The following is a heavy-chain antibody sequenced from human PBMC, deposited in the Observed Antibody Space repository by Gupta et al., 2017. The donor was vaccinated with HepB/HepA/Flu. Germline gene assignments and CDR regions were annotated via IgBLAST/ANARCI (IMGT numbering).Heavy chain of an antibody. CDR2: IYWDDDK. Sequence: QITLTESGPTLVQPTHPLPLPFPFSGFSLSTSGVSVGWIRQPPGKALEWLALIYWDDDKRYSTSLKSKVTITKDTSKNQVVLTMTNVDPVDTATYYCAHSPHTAYDYWGQGTLVTVSS. D-gene: IGHD5-18*01. J-gene: IGHJ4*02. V-gene: IGHV2-5*02. CDR1: GFSLSTSGVS. CDR3: AHSPHTAYDY.